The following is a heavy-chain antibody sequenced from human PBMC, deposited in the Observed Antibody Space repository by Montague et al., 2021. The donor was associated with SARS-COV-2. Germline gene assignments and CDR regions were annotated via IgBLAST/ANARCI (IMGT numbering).Heavy chain of an antibody. CDR2: IYWDDDE. D-gene: IGHD3-10*01. J-gene: IGHJ5*02. Sequence: PALVKPTQTLTLTCTFSGISLSTSGVGVAWICQPPGKALEWLALIYWDDDERYSPSMRSRLTITKDTSENQVVLRMTNMDPMDTATYYCAPLGFDSRSYYTPHNWFDPWGQGILVTVSS. V-gene: IGHV2-5*02. CDR1: GISLSTSGVG. CDR3: APLGFDSRSYYTPHNWFDP.